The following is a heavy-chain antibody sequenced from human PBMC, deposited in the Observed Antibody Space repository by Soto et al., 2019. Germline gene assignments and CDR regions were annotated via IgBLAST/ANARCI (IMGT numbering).Heavy chain of an antibody. Sequence: ASVKVSCKSSGYTFTSYAMHWVRQAPGQRHEWMGWINAGNGNTKYSQKFQGRGTSTRDTSASTAYMELSSLRSEDTAVYYCARDQSFDYYNSSGYLNALDYWGQGTLVTVSS. D-gene: IGHD3-22*01. J-gene: IGHJ4*02. CDR1: GYTFTSYA. V-gene: IGHV1-3*01. CDR3: ARDQSFDYYNSSGYLNALDY. CDR2: INAGNGNT.